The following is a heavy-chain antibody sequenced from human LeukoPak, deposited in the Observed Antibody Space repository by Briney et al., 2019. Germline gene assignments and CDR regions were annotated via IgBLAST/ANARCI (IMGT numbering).Heavy chain of an antibody. J-gene: IGHJ4*02. Sequence: GGSLRLSCAASGFTFSSYAMGWVRQAPGKGLEWVSAISGSGGSTYYADSVKGRFTISRDNSKNTLYLQMNSLRAEDTTVYYCAKDAYGDYVFDYWGQGTLVTVSS. CDR2: ISGSGGST. CDR3: AKDAYGDYVFDY. CDR1: GFTFSSYA. V-gene: IGHV3-23*01. D-gene: IGHD4-17*01.